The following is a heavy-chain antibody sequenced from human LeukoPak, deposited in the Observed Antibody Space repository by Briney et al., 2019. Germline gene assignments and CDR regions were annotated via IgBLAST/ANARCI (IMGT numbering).Heavy chain of an antibody. D-gene: IGHD3-22*01. CDR1: GYTFTTYG. CDR2: ISTYNGNT. V-gene: IGHV1-18*01. Sequence: EASVKVSCKASGYTFTTYGITWVRQAPGQGLEWMGWISTYNGNTNYAQHLQGRVTMTTDTSTSTAYMELRSLRSDDTAVYYCARGNTDGYYYYWDQGTLVTVSS. J-gene: IGHJ4*02. CDR3: ARGNTDGYYYY.